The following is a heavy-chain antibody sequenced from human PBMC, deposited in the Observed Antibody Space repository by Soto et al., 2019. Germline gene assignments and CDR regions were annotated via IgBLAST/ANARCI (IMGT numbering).Heavy chain of an antibody. V-gene: IGHV1-69*13. D-gene: IGHD6-13*01. CDR1: GGTFSSYA. CDR3: ARGRVIAAAGETSRDFDY. CDR2: IIPIFGTA. Sequence: GASVKVSCKASGGTFSSYAISWVRQAPGQGLEWMGGIIPIFGTANYAQKFQSRVTITADESTSTAYMELSSLRSEDTAVYYCARGRVIAAAGETSRDFDYWGQGTLVTVSS. J-gene: IGHJ4*02.